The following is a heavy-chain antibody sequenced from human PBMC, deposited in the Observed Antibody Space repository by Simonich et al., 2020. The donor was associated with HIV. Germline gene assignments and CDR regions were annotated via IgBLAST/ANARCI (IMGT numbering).Heavy chain of an antibody. V-gene: IGHV4-38-2*01. CDR3: YGDYGEYYFDH. CDR2: IYLSGST. CDR1: GYSISSGYY. J-gene: IGHJ4*02. D-gene: IGHD4-17*01. Sequence: QVQLQESSPGLVKPSETLSLTCAVSGYSISSGYYWGWIRQPPGKGLGWIGSIYLSGSTYYNPSLKSRVTISVDTSKNQFSLKMSSLTAADTAVYYCYGDYGEYYFDHWSQGTLVTVSS.